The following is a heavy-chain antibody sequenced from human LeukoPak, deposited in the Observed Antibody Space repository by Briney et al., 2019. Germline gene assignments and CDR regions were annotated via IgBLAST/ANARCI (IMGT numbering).Heavy chain of an antibody. V-gene: IGHV3-23*01. CDR1: GFTFSSYA. CDR2: FGVISDT. Sequence: GWSLRLSCAATGFTFSSYAMTWVRQAPGKGLEWVSAFGVISDTYYADSVKGRFTISRDNSKNTVFLQMNSLRADDTAVYYCARTRGWFDPWGPGTLVTVSS. D-gene: IGHD1-14*01. J-gene: IGHJ5*02. CDR3: ARTRGWFDP.